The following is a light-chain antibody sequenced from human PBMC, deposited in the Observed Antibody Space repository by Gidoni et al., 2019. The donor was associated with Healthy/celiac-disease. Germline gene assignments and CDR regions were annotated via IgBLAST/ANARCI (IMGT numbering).Light chain of an antibody. V-gene: IGKV3-11*01. J-gene: IGKJ4*01. CDR2: DAS. CDR3: QQRSNWLT. Sequence: DIVLTQSPATLSLSPGERATLSCRASQSVSSYLAWYQQKPGQAPRLLIYDASNRATGIPARFSGSGSGTDFTLTISSLEPEDFAGYYCQQRSNWLTFGGGTKVEIK. CDR1: QSVSSY.